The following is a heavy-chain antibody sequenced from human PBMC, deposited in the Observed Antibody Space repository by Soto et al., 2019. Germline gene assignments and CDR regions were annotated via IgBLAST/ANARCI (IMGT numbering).Heavy chain of an antibody. CDR2: ISGSGGST. D-gene: IGHD3-3*01. J-gene: IGHJ6*02. Sequence: GGFLRLSCAASGFTFSSYAMSWVRQAPGKGLEWVSAISGSGGSTYYADSVKGRFTISRDNSKNTLYLQMNSLRAEDRAVYYCAKDLGDFWSGYYWPDGMDVWGQGTTVTVSS. V-gene: IGHV3-23*01. CDR1: GFTFSSYA. CDR3: AKDLGDFWSGYYWPDGMDV.